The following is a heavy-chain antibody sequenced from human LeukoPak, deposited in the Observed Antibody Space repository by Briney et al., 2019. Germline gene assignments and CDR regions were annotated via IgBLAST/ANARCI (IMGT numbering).Heavy chain of an antibody. CDR1: GFTFGNYW. D-gene: IGHD1-26*01. Sequence: GGSLRLSCAASGFTFGNYWMSWVRQAPGLGLEWLAYINKDGSVIYYVDSVKGRFTISRDNAKNSLYLQMNSLRAEDTAVYYCARDASDGSCNDYWGRGTLVTVSS. CDR2: INKDGSVI. V-gene: IGHV3-7*01. CDR3: ARDASDGSCNDY. J-gene: IGHJ4*02.